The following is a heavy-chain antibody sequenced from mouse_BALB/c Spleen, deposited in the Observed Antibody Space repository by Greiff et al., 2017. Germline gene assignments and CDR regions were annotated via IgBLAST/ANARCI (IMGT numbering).Heavy chain of an antibody. CDR3: ARATLLRAYFDC. CDR1: GFTFTDYY. CDR2: IRNKANGYTT. Sequence: EVKLMESGGGLVQPGGSLRLSCATSGFTFTDYYMSWVRQPPGKALEWLGFIRNKANGYTTEDSASVKGRFTISRDNSQSILYLQMNTLRAEGIAADYCARATLLRAYFDCWGRGATRTGS. D-gene: IGHD1-2*01. V-gene: IGHV7-3*02. J-gene: IGHJ2*01.